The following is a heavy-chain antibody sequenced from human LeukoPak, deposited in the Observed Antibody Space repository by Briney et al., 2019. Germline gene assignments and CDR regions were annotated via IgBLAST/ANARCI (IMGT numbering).Heavy chain of an antibody. Sequence: GGSLRLSCAASGFTFSSYEMNWVRQAPGKGLEWVSYISSSGSTIYYADSVKGGFTISRDNAKNSLYLQMNSLRAEDTAVYYCARVKGTAMVDYWGQGTLVTVSS. CDR3: ARVKGTAMVDY. CDR2: ISSSGSTI. J-gene: IGHJ4*02. V-gene: IGHV3-48*03. D-gene: IGHD5-18*01. CDR1: GFTFSSYE.